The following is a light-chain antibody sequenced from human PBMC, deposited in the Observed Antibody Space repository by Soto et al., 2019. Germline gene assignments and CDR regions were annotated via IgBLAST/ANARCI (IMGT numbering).Light chain of an antibody. CDR2: VAS. CDR3: QQYCSYPIT. Sequence: AIRMTQSPSSFSASTGDRVTITCRASQGISSYLAWYQQKPGKAPKLLIYVASTLQSGVPSRFSGSGSGTDFTLTISCLQSEDFATYYCQQYCSYPITFGQGTRLEIK. V-gene: IGKV1-8*01. CDR1: QGISSY. J-gene: IGKJ5*01.